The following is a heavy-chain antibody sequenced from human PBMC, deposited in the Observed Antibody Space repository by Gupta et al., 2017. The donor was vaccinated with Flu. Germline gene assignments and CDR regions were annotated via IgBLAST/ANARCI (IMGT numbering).Heavy chain of an antibody. CDR1: GFIFDNHA. CDR2: ISWNSDHK. V-gene: IGHV3-9*01. CDR3: VKDVRGPWEQLNGGFDI. J-gene: IGHJ3*02. D-gene: IGHD2-8*01. Sequence: EAQLVVFGGGLVQPGRSLTPSCAASGFIFDNHAMPWVRQAPGEGLGWVSGISWNSDHKDYADSVKGRFTISRDNAKNSLFLQLNSLRPEDTAFYYCVKDVRGPWEQLNGGFDIWGQGTMVTVS.